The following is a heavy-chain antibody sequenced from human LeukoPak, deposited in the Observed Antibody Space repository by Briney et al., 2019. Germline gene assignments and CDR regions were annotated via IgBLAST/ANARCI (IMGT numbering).Heavy chain of an antibody. CDR2: ISGSGGST. D-gene: IGHD3-22*01. CDR3: AKYDIVEGTFDY. V-gene: IGHV3-23*01. Sequence: XXMXXVRQAPXKGLEWVSAISGSGGSTYYADSVKGRFTISRDNSKNTLYLQMNSLRAEDTAVYYCAKYDIVEGTFDYWGQGTLVTVSS. J-gene: IGHJ4*02. CDR1: XX.